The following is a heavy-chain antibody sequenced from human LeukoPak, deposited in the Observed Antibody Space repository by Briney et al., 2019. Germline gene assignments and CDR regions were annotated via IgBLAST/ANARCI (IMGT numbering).Heavy chain of an antibody. D-gene: IGHD3-22*01. J-gene: IGHJ4*02. CDR3: ARTPIYYFDNSGYYN. V-gene: IGHV4-39*07. CDR1: GGSISSSSYY. Sequence: SETLSLTCTVSGGSISSSSYYWGWIRQPPGKGLEWIGSIYYSGSTYYNPSLKSRVTMSVDTSKKQFSLRLSSVTAADTAVYYCARTPIYYFDNSGYYNWGQGTLVTVSS. CDR2: IYYSGST.